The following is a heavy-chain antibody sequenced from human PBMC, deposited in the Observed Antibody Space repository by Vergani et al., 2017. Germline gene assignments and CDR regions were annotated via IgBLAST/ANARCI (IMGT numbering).Heavy chain of an antibody. CDR2: INPSGGST. Sequence: QVQLVQSGAEVKKPGASVKVSCKASGYTFTSYYMHWVRQAPGQGLEWMGIINPSGGSTSYAQKFQVRVTMTRDTSTSTVYMELSSLRSEDTAVYYCARAEVPMIVVAHFDYWGQGTLVTVSS. J-gene: IGHJ4*02. CDR3: ARAEVPMIVVAHFDY. V-gene: IGHV1-46*03. D-gene: IGHD3-22*01. CDR1: GYTFTSYY.